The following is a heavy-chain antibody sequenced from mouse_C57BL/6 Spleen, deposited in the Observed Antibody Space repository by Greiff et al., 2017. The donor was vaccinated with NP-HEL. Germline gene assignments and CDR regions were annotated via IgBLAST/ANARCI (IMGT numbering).Heavy chain of an antibody. CDR1: GYTFTDYY. Sequence: VQLQQSGPVLVKPGASVKMSCKASGYTFTDYYMNWVKQSHGKSLEWIGVINPYNGGTSYNQKFKGKATLTVDKSSSTAYMELNSLTSEGSAVYYCARTPLNYYGSSYVLFDYWGQGTTLTVSS. CDR3: ARTPLNYYGSSYVLFDY. CDR2: INPYNGGT. V-gene: IGHV1-19*01. D-gene: IGHD1-1*01. J-gene: IGHJ2*01.